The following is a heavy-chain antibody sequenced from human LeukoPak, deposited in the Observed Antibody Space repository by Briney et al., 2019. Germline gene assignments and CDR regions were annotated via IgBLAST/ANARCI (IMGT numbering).Heavy chain of an antibody. D-gene: IGHD4-11*01. CDR1: GFTFSDYT. CDR2: VSYDGSND. V-gene: IGHV3-30*18. J-gene: IGHJ4*02. Sequence: RSGGSLRLSCVGSGFTFSDYTMHWVRQAPGKGLEWVTVVSYDGSNDFYADSVKGRFTISRDNSKNTLYLQMNSLRAEDTAVYYCAKDRSRLQIIRGLGYWGQGTLVTVSS. CDR3: AKDRSRLQIIRGLGY.